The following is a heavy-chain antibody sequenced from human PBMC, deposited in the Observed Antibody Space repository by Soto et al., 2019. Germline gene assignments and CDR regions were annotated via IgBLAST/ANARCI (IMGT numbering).Heavy chain of an antibody. Sequence: ASVKVSCKASGYTFNNFAINWVRQAPGQGLEWMGWINTKTGNPTYAQGFTGRFVFSLDTSVSTAYLQIYSLKAEDTAIYYCARDHHCTTGTCYLSFDLSGQGTPVTVSS. CDR2: INTKTGNP. CDR1: GYTFNNFA. CDR3: ARDHHCTTGTCYLSFDL. V-gene: IGHV7-4-1*01. D-gene: IGHD2-15*01. J-gene: IGHJ5*02.